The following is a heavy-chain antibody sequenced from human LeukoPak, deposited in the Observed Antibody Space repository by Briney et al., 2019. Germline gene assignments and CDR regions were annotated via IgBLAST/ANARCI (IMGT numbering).Heavy chain of an antibody. Sequence: PSETLSLTCAVYGGSFSGYYWSWIRQPPGKGLEWIGEINHSGSTNYNPSHKSRVTISVDTSKNQFSLKLSSVTAADTAVYYCASRPFDYWGQGTLVTVSS. J-gene: IGHJ4*02. CDR2: INHSGST. V-gene: IGHV4-34*01. CDR3: ASRPFDY. CDR1: GGSFSGYY.